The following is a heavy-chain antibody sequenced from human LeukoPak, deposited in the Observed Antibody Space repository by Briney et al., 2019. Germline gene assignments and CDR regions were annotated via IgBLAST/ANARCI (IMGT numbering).Heavy chain of an antibody. Sequence: SETLSLTCTVSGGSISSGSYYWSWIRQPAGKGLEWIGRIYTSGSTNYNPSLKSRVTISVDTSKNQFSLKLSSVTAADTAVYYCASQGSTPDYYYMDVWGKGTTVTVSS. J-gene: IGHJ6*03. CDR3: ASQGSTPDYYYMDV. D-gene: IGHD6-13*01. CDR2: IYTSGST. V-gene: IGHV4-61*02. CDR1: GGSISSGSYY.